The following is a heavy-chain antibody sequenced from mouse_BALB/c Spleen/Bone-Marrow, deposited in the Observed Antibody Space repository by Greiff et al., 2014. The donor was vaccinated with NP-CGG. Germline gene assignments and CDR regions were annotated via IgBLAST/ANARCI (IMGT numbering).Heavy chain of an antibody. CDR3: AHDAPFTY. D-gene: IGHD2-3*01. CDR1: GFNIKDTF. CDR2: IDPESGNT. V-gene: IGHV14-3*02. J-gene: IGHJ3*01. Sequence: EVQLQQSGADLVKPGASVKLSCTTSGFNIKDTFMHWVKQRPEQGLEWIGRIDPESGNTKYDPKFQGKATITADTSSNKVSLQXXGLTSEDTAVYYCAHDAPFTYWGQGTLVTVSA.